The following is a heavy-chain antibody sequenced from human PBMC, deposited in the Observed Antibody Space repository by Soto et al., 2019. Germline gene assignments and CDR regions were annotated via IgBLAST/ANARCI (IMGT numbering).Heavy chain of an antibody. CDR3: VTIVATIWGLDY. D-gene: IGHD5-12*01. J-gene: IGHJ4*02. CDR2: INSDGSST. CDR1: GFTFSSEW. V-gene: IGHV3-74*01. Sequence: GGSLRLSCAASGFTFSSEWMHWVRQAPGKGLVWVSRINSDGSSTSYADSVKGGFTISRDNAKNTLYLEMNGLRVEDTAVYYCVTIVATIWGLDYWGQGTLVTVSS.